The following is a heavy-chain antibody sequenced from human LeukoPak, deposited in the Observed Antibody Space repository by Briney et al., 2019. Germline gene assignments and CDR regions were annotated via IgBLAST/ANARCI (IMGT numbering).Heavy chain of an antibody. Sequence: GGSLRLSCAASGFTFSSYAMHWVRQPPGKGLEYVSGINGNGDSTYYANSVKGRFTISRDNSKNTLYLQMGSLRAEDMAVYYCARGRGYSLYYFDYWGQGTLVTVSS. J-gene: IGHJ4*02. CDR2: INGNGDST. CDR1: GFTFSSYA. V-gene: IGHV3-64*01. D-gene: IGHD5-18*01. CDR3: ARGRGYSLYYFDY.